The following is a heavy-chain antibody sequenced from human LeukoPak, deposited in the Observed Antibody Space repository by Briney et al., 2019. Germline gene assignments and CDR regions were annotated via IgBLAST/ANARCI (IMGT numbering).Heavy chain of an antibody. CDR1: GGSISSYY. D-gene: IGHD4-23*01. J-gene: IGHJ4*02. V-gene: IGHV4-4*07. CDR2: IYTSGST. CDR3: ARDPDYGGNLYFDY. Sequence: SETLSLTCTVSGGSISSYYWSWIRQPAGKGLEWIGRIYTSGSTNYNPSLKSRVTMSVDTSKNQFSLKLSSVTAADTAVYYCARDPDYGGNLYFDYWGQGTLVTVSS.